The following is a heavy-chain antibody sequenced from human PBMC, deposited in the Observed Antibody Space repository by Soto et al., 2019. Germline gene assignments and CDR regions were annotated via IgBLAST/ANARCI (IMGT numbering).Heavy chain of an antibody. CDR1: GFTFSSYA. D-gene: IGHD3-3*01. Sequence: MRLSCAASGFTFSSYAMHWVRQAPGKGLEWVAVISYDGSNKYYADSVKGRFTISRDNSKNTLYLQMNSLRAEDTAVYYCARDGYDFWSGYRHYYYYYGMDVWGQGTTVTVSS. CDR3: ARDGYDFWSGYRHYYYYYGMDV. CDR2: ISYDGSNK. V-gene: IGHV3-30-3*01. J-gene: IGHJ6*02.